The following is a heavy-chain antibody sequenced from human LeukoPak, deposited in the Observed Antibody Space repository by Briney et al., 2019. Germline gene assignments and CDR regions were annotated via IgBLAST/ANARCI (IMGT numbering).Heavy chain of an antibody. CDR1: GGTFSSYA. CDR3: ARDMYSSSLDY. Sequence: ASVKVSCKVSGGTFSSYAISWVRQAPGQGLEWMGWISAYNGNTNYAQKLQGRVTMTTDTSTSTAYMELRSLRSDDTAVYYCARDMYSSSLDYWGQGTLVTVSS. J-gene: IGHJ4*02. D-gene: IGHD6-13*01. CDR2: ISAYNGNT. V-gene: IGHV1-18*01.